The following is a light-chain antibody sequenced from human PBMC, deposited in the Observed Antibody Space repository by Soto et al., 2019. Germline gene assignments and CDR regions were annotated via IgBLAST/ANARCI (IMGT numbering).Light chain of an antibody. V-gene: IGKV3-20*01. CDR3: QQYSSTFWT. Sequence: EILLTQSPGSLSSSLGERTTLSCRASQSISSSFLAWYQKKPGEAPRLLVYDASSRATGVPDRFSGSGSGTDFTLTISRLESEDIAPYDCQQYSSTFWTLGQGTKVDIK. J-gene: IGKJ1*01. CDR1: QSISSSF. CDR2: DAS.